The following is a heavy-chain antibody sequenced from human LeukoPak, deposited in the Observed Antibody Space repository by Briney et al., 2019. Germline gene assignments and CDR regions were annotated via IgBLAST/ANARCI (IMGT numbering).Heavy chain of an antibody. Sequence: SETLSLTCTVSGGSISSTSYYWGWIRQPPGKGLDWIGSIYYSGNTYYNPSLKSRVTISVDTSKNQFSLKLRSVTTADTAVYFCARSHYYDSSGYYNIDYWGQGTLVTVSS. CDR2: IYYSGNT. CDR1: GGSISSTSYY. V-gene: IGHV4-39*07. D-gene: IGHD3-22*01. CDR3: ARSHYYDSSGYYNIDY. J-gene: IGHJ4*02.